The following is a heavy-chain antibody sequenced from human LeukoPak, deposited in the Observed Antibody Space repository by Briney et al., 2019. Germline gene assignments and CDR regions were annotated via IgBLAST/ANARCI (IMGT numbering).Heavy chain of an antibody. J-gene: IGHJ4*02. D-gene: IGHD4-17*01. CDR1: GCTFTDYY. Sequence: ASVKVSCKASGCTFTDYYMHWVRQAPGQGLEWMGWINPNSGGTNYAQKFQGRVTMTRDTSISTAYMELSSLRSDDTTVYYCEVYGDPADYWGQGILVTVSS. CDR2: INPNSGGT. CDR3: EVYGDPADY. V-gene: IGHV1-2*02.